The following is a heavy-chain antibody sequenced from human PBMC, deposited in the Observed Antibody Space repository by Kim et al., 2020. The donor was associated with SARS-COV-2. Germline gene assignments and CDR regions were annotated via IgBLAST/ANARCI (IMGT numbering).Heavy chain of an antibody. J-gene: IGHJ5*02. V-gene: IGHV4-39*07. D-gene: IGHD3-16*02. CDR2: IYYSGST. CDR1: GGSISSSSYY. CDR3: ARDAKSLVAQFDP. Sequence: SETLSLTCTVSGGSISSSSYYWGWIRQPPGKGLEWIGSIYYSGSTYYNPSLKSRVTISVDTSKNQFSLKLSSVTAADTAVYYCARDAKSLVAQFDPWGQGTLVTVSS.